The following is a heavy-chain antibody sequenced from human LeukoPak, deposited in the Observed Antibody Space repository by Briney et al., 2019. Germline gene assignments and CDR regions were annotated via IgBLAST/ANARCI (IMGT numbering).Heavy chain of an antibody. J-gene: IGHJ6*02. CDR3: ARETNYDILTGYPSSWPYGMDV. D-gene: IGHD3-9*01. CDR1: GFTFSSYA. CDR2: ISYDGSNK. V-gene: IGHV3-30-3*01. Sequence: PGGSLRLSCAASGFTFSSYAMRWVRQAPGKGLEWVAVISYDGSNKYYADSVKGRFTICSENYKNTLYVQMNSLRAEDTAVYYCARETNYDILTGYPSSWPYGMDVWGQGTTVTVSS.